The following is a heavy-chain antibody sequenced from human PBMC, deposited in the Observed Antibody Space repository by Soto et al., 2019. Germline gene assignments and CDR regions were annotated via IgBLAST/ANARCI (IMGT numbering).Heavy chain of an antibody. CDR3: ASPNYDILTGYYSGHYYYGMDV. Sequence: ASVKVSCKASGYTFTSYAMHWVRQAPGQRLEWMGWINAGNGKKKYSQKFQGRVTITRDTSASTAYMELSSLRSEDTAVYYCASPNYDILTGYYSGHYYYGMDVWGQGTTVTVSS. D-gene: IGHD3-9*01. J-gene: IGHJ6*02. V-gene: IGHV1-3*01. CDR1: GYTFTSYA. CDR2: INAGNGKK.